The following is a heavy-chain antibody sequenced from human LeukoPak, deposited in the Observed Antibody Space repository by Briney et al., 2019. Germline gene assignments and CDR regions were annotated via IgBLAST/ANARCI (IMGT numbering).Heavy chain of an antibody. CDR1: GNYW. CDR2: INSDGSWT. V-gene: IGHV3-74*01. CDR3: AKAPNWVDY. Sequence: GGSLRLSCAASGNYWMHWVRQAPGKGLVWVSHINSDGSWTSYADSVKGRFTISRDNSKNTLYLQMNSLRAEDTAVYYCAKAPNWVDYWGQGTLVTVSS. J-gene: IGHJ4*02. D-gene: IGHD3-16*01.